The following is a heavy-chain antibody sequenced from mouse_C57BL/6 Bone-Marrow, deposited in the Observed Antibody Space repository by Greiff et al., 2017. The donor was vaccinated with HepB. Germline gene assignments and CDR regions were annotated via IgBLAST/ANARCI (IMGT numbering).Heavy chain of an antibody. CDR1: GFTFSSYA. CDR2: ISDGGSYT. CDR3: ARDKEAYYSPFDY. J-gene: IGHJ2*01. Sequence: EVKLVESGGGLVKPGGSLKLSCAASGFTFSSYAMSWVRQTPETRLEWVATISDGGSYTYYPDNVKGRFTISRDNAKNNLYLQMSHLKSEDTAMYYCARDKEAYYSPFDYWGQGTTLTVSS. V-gene: IGHV5-4*01. D-gene: IGHD2-12*01.